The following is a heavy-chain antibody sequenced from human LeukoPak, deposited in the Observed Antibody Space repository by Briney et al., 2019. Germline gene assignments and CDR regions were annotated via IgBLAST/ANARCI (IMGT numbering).Heavy chain of an antibody. CDR2: ISSSSSTI. CDR1: GFTFSSYS. V-gene: IGHV3-48*01. CDR3: AKDLRRKHFNGWYSDALNI. Sequence: PGGSLRLSCAASGFTFSSYSMNWVRQAPGKGLEWVSYISSSSSTIYYADSVKGRFTISRDNAKNSLYLQMNSLRVEDTALYYCAKDLRRKHFNGWYSDALNIWGQGTMVAVSS. D-gene: IGHD6-19*01. J-gene: IGHJ3*02.